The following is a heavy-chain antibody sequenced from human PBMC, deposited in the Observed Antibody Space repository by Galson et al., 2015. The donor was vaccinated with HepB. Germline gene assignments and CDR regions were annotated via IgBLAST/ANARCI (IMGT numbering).Heavy chain of an antibody. CDR3: AKESLRGVNVLWAFDI. CDR2: ISGSGGST. D-gene: IGHD3-10*01. Sequence: SLRLSCAASGFTFSSYAMSWVRQAPGKGLEWVSAISGSGGSTYYADSVKGRFTISRDNSKNTLYLQMNSLRAEDTAVYYCAKESLRGVNVLWAFDIWGQGTMVTVSS. V-gene: IGHV3-23*01. CDR1: GFTFSSYA. J-gene: IGHJ3*02.